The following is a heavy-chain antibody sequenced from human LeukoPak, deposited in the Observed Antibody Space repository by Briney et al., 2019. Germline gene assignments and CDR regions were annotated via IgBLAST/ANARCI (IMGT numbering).Heavy chain of an antibody. CDR3: ARDPPGGTSGWGY. CDR1: GFTSSSYA. CDR2: ISGSVVST. D-gene: IGHD1-7*01. V-gene: IGHV3-23*01. J-gene: IGHJ4*02. Sequence: PRGSLRLSCVASGFTSSSYAMSWVRQAPGEGLEWVSDISGSVVSTYYADSEKGQFTISRDNSKNTMYLQINSLSAEDTAVYYCARDPPGGTSGWGYWGQGTLVTVSS.